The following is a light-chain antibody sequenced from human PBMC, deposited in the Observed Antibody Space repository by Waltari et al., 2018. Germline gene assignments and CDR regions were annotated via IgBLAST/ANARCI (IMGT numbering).Light chain of an antibody. J-gene: IGKJ1*01. CDR3: QQYYSKRT. CDR2: WAS. V-gene: IGKV4-1*01. Sequence: DIVMTQSPDSLAVSLGDRATINCQSSQSVLYSSNDKNYLAWYQQKPGQPPKLLIYWASTRQSGVPDRFSGSGSGTDFTLTISSRQAEDVAVYYCQQYYSKRTFGQGTKVEI. CDR1: QSVLYSSNDKNY.